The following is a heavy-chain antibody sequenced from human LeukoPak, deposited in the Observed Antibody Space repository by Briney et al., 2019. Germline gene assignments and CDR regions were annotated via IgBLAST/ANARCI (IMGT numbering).Heavy chain of an antibody. Sequence: GASVKVSCKASGGTFSSYAISWVRQAPGQGLEWMGRIIPILGIANYAQKFQGRVTITADKSTSTAYMELSSLRSEDTAVYYCARGERYCSSTSCSYYFDYWGQGTLVTVSS. V-gene: IGHV1-69*04. CDR2: IIPILGIA. D-gene: IGHD2-2*01. J-gene: IGHJ4*02. CDR1: GGTFSSYA. CDR3: ARGERYCSSTSCSYYFDY.